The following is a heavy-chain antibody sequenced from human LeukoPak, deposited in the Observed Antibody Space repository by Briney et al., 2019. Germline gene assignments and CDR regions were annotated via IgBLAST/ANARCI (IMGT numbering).Heavy chain of an antibody. J-gene: IGHJ4*02. Sequence: GGSLRLSCAASGFTFSSNWMHWVRQAPGKGLVWVSRINEDGSTTNYADSVKGRSTIFRDNAKNTLYLQMNSLRAEDTAVYYCATDRNGGKYYDYWGQGTLVTVSS. D-gene: IGHD1-26*01. CDR3: ATDRNGGKYYDY. V-gene: IGHV3-74*01. CDR1: GFTFSSNW. CDR2: INEDGSTT.